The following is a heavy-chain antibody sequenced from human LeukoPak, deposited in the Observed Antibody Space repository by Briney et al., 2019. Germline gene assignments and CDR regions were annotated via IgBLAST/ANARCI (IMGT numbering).Heavy chain of an antibody. CDR3: ARDNPFVVVPAATHSRVGWFDP. J-gene: IGHJ5*02. Sequence: SETLSLTCTVSGGSISSYYWSWIRQPAGKGLEWIGRIYTSGSTNYNPSLKSRVTMSVDTSKNQFSLKLSSVTAADTAVYYCARDNPFVVVPAATHSRVGWFDPWGQGTLVTVSS. V-gene: IGHV4-4*07. D-gene: IGHD2-2*01. CDR2: IYTSGST. CDR1: GGSISSYY.